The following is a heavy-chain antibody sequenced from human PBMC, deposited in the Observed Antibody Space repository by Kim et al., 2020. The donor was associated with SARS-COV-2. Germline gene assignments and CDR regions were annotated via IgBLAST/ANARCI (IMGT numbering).Heavy chain of an antibody. Sequence: SETLSLTCTVSGVSVSTGSYHWSWIREPPVKGLEWIGFVSYSGNTDYNPSLKSRATISADMSKNQFSLNLASVTAPDTAVYYCVRDVSQWSWFDSWGQGT. CDR2: VSYSGNT. CDR1: GVSVSTGSYH. J-gene: IGHJ5*01. V-gene: IGHV4-61*01. D-gene: IGHD2-8*01. CDR3: VRDVSQWSWFDS.